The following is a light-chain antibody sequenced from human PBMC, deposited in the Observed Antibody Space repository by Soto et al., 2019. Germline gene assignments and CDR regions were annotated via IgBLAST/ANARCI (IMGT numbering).Light chain of an antibody. CDR3: HSYDSSLSGFYV. CDR1: SSNIGAGYD. Sequence: QLVLTQPPSVSGAPGQRVTISCTGSSSNIGAGYDVHWYQQLPGTAPKLLIYGNSNRPSGVPDRFSGSKSGTSASLAITGLQAEDETDYYSHSYDSSLSGFYVFGTGTKLTVL. J-gene: IGLJ1*01. CDR2: GNS. V-gene: IGLV1-40*01.